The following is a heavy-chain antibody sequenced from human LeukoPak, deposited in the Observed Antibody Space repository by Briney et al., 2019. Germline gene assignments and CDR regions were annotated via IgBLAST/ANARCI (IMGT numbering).Heavy chain of an antibody. J-gene: IGHJ4*02. CDR1: GGSISSGYY. CDR3: AGPDFWSGLGY. Sequence: PSETLSLTCTVSGGSISSGYYWGWIRQPPGKGLEWIGSIYHSGSTYYNPSLKSRVTISVDTSKNQFSLKLSSVTAADTAVYYCAGPDFWSGLGYWGQGTLVTVSS. D-gene: IGHD3-3*01. CDR2: IYHSGST. V-gene: IGHV4-38-2*02.